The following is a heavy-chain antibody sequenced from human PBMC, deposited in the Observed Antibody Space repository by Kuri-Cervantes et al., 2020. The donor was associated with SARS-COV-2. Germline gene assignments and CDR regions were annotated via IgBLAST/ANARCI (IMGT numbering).Heavy chain of an antibody. CDR1: GYTFTSYD. V-gene: IGHV1-8*03. D-gene: IGHD2-2*01. CDR3: ARESTGYYYYYYMDV. J-gene: IGHJ6*03. CDR2: MNPNSGNT. Sequence: ASVKVSCKASGYTFTSYDINWVRQATGQGLEWMGWMNPNSGNTGYAQKFQGRVTITRNTSLSTAYMELSSLRSEDTAVYYCARESTGYYYYYYMDVWGKGTTVTVSS.